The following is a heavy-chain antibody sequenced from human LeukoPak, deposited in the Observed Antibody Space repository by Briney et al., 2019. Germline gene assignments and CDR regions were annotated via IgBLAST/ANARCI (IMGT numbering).Heavy chain of an antibody. CDR3: ARAGGHLYCSSTSCYGAGHWFDP. D-gene: IGHD2-2*01. CDR1: GYTFTGYY. V-gene: IGHV1-2*02. Sequence: ASVKVSCRASGYTFTGYYMHWVRQAPGQGLEWMGWINPNSGGTNYAQKFQGRVTMTRDTSISTAYIELSRLRSDHTAVYYCARAGGHLYCSSTSCYGAGHWFDPWGQGTLVTVSS. J-gene: IGHJ5*02. CDR2: INPNSGGT.